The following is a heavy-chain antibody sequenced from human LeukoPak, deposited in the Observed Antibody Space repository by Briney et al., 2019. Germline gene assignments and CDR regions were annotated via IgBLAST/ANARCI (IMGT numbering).Heavy chain of an antibody. Sequence: PSETLSLTCAVYGGSFSGYYWSWIRQPPGKGLEWIGEINHSGSTNYNPSLKSRVIISVDTSKNQFSLKLSSVTAADTAVYYCAGASYYDYVWGSPLFDYWGQGTLVTVSS. CDR2: INHSGST. V-gene: IGHV4-34*01. D-gene: IGHD3-16*01. CDR3: AGASYYDYVWGSPLFDY. J-gene: IGHJ4*02. CDR1: GGSFSGYY.